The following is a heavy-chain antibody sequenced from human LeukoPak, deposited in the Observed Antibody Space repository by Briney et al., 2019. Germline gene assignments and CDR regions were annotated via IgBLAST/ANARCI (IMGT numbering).Heavy chain of an antibody. CDR1: GFTFSNYA. Sequence: PGRSLRLSCAASGFTFSNYAMHWVRQAPGKGLEWVAVISYDGSNKYYADSVKGRFTISGDNSKNTLYLQMNSLRAEDTAVYYCAKGRLGYCSSTSCYTRDYFDYWGQGTLVTVSS. CDR3: AKGRLGYCSSTSCYTRDYFDY. V-gene: IGHV3-30*04. J-gene: IGHJ4*02. D-gene: IGHD2-2*02. CDR2: ISYDGSNK.